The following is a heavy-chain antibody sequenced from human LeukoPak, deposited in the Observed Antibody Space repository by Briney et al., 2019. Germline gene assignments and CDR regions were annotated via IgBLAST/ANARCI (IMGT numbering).Heavy chain of an antibody. D-gene: IGHD2-2*01. Sequence: PSETLSLTCTVSGGSISSSSYYWGWIRQPPGKGLEWIGSIYYSGSTYYNPSLKSRVTISVDTSKNQFSLKLSPVTAADTAVYYCARTCTSTSCYFWAAAKDAFDIWGQGTMVTVSS. CDR1: GGSISSSSYY. V-gene: IGHV4-39*07. CDR2: IYYSGST. J-gene: IGHJ3*02. CDR3: ARTCTSTSCYFWAAAKDAFDI.